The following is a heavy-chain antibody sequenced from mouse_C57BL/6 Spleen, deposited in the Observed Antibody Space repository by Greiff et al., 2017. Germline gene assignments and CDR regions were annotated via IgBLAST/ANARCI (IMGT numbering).Heavy chain of an antibody. V-gene: IGHV1-72*01. D-gene: IGHD1-1*01. CDR1: GYTFTSYW. J-gene: IGHJ4*01. Sequence: QVQLQQSGAELVKPGASVKLSCKASGYTFTSYWMHWVKQRPGRGLEWIGRIDPNSGGTKYNEKFKSKATLTVDKPASTSYMQLSSLTSEDSAVYYCASSYYYGSSPDAMDYWGQGTSVTVSS. CDR2: IDPNSGGT. CDR3: ASSYYYGSSPDAMDY.